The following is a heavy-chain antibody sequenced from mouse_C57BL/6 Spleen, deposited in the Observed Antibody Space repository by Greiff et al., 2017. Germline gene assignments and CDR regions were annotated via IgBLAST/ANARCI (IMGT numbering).Heavy chain of an antibody. CDR3: TRSPEGSYSNSYAMDY. CDR1: GYTFTDYE. J-gene: IGHJ4*01. Sequence: QVHVKQSGAELVRPGASVTLSCKASGYTFTDYEMHWVKQTPVHGLEWIGAIDPETGGTAYNQKFKGKAILTADKSSSTAYMELRSLTSEDSTVYYCTRSPEGSYSNSYAMDYWGQGTSVTVSS. D-gene: IGHD2-5*01. CDR2: IDPETGGT. V-gene: IGHV1-15*01.